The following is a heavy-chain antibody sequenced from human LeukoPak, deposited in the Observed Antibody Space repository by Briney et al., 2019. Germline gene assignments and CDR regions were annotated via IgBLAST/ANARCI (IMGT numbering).Heavy chain of an antibody. CDR3: ARDPPPSRYSYGQYYFDY. Sequence: ASVKVSCEASGYTFTSYYMHWVRQAPGQGLEWMGIINPSGSSTSYAQKFQGRVTMTRDMSTGTVYMELSSLRSEDTAVYYCARDPPPSRYSYGQYYFDYWGQGTLVTVSS. CDR2: INPSGSST. CDR1: GYTFTSYY. J-gene: IGHJ4*02. D-gene: IGHD5-18*01. V-gene: IGHV1-46*01.